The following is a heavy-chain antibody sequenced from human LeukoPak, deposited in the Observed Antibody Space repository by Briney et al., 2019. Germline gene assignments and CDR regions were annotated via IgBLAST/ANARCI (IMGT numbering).Heavy chain of an antibody. CDR3: PRMETATDY. V-gene: IGHV1-2*02. CDR2: INPNSGGT. CDR1: GYTFNAYY. Sequence: ASVTLSCTASGYTFNAYYMHWERQAPGQGLEWVGWINPNSGGTTYSQKFQGRVTMTRDKAISTAYMVLSSLISDDTAAYYFPRMETATDYWGQGTLVTVSS. J-gene: IGHJ4*02. D-gene: IGHD5-18*01.